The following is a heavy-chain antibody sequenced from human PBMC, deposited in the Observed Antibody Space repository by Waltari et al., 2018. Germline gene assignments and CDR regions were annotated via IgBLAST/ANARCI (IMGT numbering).Heavy chain of an antibody. CDR1: GFTFGDYA. CDR2: IRSKAYGGTT. CDR3: TRAFSGSYYGGLKYYFDY. V-gene: IGHV3-49*04. Sequence: EVQLVESGGGLVQPGRSLRLSCTASGFTFGDYAMSWVRQAPGQGLAWVGFIRSKAYGGTTEYAASVKGRFTISRDDSKSIAYLQMNSLKTEDTAVYYCTRAFSGSYYGGLKYYFDYWGQGTLVTVSS. J-gene: IGHJ4*02. D-gene: IGHD1-26*01.